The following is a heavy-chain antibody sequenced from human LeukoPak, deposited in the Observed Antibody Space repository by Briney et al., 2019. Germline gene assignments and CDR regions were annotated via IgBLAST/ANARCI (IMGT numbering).Heavy chain of an antibody. Sequence: PGGSLRLSCTASKFTFSNYAMSWVRQAPGKGLECLSVISGSGGSTYYADSVKGRFTISRDNSKDTLFLQMNSLRTEDTAVYYCAKRSNFWTGYLDYWGQGTLVTVSS. CDR3: AKRSNFWTGYLDY. D-gene: IGHD3/OR15-3a*01. CDR2: ISGSGGST. CDR1: KFTFSNYA. V-gene: IGHV3-23*01. J-gene: IGHJ4*02.